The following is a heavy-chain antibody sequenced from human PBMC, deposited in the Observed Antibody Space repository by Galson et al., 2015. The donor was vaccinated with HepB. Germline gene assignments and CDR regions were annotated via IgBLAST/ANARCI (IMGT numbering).Heavy chain of an antibody. D-gene: IGHD4-17*01. J-gene: IGHJ6*02. CDR3: ARDTDAGDDADYEFMDV. CDR2: ISGSSTYI. CDR1: GFTFSTYT. V-gene: IGHV3-21*06. Sequence: SLRLSCAASGFTFSTYTINWVRQAPGKGLEWVSAISGSSTYIYYADSVQGRFTISRDNAKNSLYLQMNSLRAEDTAVYYCARDTDAGDDADYEFMDVWGQGTTVTVSS.